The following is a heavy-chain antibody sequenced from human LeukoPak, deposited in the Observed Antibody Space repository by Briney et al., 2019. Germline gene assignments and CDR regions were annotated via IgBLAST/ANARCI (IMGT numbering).Heavy chain of an antibody. CDR3: AKTIRTYYYDSSGRPFDY. J-gene: IGHJ4*02. V-gene: IGHV3-23*01. D-gene: IGHD3-22*01. CDR2: ISGSGGST. Sequence: PGGSLRLSCAASGFSFGSYGMNWVRRAPGKGLEWVSAISGSGGSTYYADSVKGRFTISRDNSKNTLYLQMNSLRAEDTAVYYCAKTIRTYYYDSSGRPFDYWGQGALVTVSS. CDR1: GFSFGSYG.